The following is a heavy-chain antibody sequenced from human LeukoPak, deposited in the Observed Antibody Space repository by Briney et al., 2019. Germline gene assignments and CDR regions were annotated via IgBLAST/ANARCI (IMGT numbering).Heavy chain of an antibody. V-gene: IGHV1-2*02. Sequence: ASVKVSCKASGDTFTGYYMHWVRQAPGQGLEWMGWINPNSDGTNYAQKFQGRVTMTRDTSISTAYMGLSRLRSDDTAVYYCARGVAAAGTDFDYWGQGTLVTVSS. J-gene: IGHJ4*02. CDR3: ARGVAAAGTDFDY. CDR2: INPNSDGT. D-gene: IGHD6-13*01. CDR1: GDTFTGYY.